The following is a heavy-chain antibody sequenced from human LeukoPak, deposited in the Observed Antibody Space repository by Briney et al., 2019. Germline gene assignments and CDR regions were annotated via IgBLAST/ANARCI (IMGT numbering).Heavy chain of an antibody. D-gene: IGHD3-22*01. Sequence: PGGSLRLSCAVSGITLSNYGMSWVRQAPGKGLEWVAGISASGGGTNYADSVKGRFTISRDNPKNTLYLQMNSLRAEDTAVYFCAKRGVVIRVILVGFHKEAYYFDSWGQGALVTVSS. CDR3: AKRGVVIRVILVGFHKEAYYFDS. J-gene: IGHJ4*02. CDR1: GITLSNYG. CDR2: ISASGGGT. V-gene: IGHV3-23*01.